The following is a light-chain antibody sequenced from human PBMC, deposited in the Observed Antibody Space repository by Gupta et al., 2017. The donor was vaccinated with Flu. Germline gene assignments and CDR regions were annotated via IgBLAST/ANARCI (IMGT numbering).Light chain of an antibody. Sequence: SVTISCTGTSSDGGGYNYIAWYQQHPGKAPKLMIYDVNKSPAVVPDRFSGSKSGNTASLTISGLQEEDEADYYCCSYAGSYTYVFGTGTKVTVL. J-gene: IGLJ1*01. CDR1: SSDGGGYNY. V-gene: IGLV2-11*01. CDR3: CSYAGSYTYV. CDR2: DVN.